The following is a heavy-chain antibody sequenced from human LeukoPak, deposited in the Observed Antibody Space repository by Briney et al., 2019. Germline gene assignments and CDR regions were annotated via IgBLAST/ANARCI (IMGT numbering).Heavy chain of an antibody. Sequence: GGSLRLSCAASGFTFSSYGMHWVRQAPGKGLEWVAFIRYDGSNKYYADSVKGRFTISRDNSKNTLYLQMNSLRAEDTAVYYCARDQGERVGATLDYWGQGTLVTVSS. D-gene: IGHD1-26*01. CDR2: IRYDGSNK. CDR3: ARDQGERVGATLDY. CDR1: GFTFSSYG. V-gene: IGHV3-30*02. J-gene: IGHJ4*02.